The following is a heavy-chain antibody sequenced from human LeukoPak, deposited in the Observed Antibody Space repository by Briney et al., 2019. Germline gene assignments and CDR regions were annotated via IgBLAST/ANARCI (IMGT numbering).Heavy chain of an antibody. D-gene: IGHD6-13*01. V-gene: IGHV3-30*04. CDR1: GFTFSSYA. Sequence: PGGSLRLSCAASGFTFSSYAMHWVRQAPGKGLEWVAVISYDGSNKYYADSVKGRFTISRDNSKNTLYLQMNSLRAEDTAVYYCARDGGIAAVTYLFDYWGQGTLVTVSS. CDR3: ARDGGIAAVTYLFDY. CDR2: ISYDGSNK. J-gene: IGHJ4*02.